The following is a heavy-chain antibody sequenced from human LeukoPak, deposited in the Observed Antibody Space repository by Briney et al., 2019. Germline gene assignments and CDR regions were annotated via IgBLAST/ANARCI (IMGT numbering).Heavy chain of an antibody. CDR3: ARVGGSSVVDY. Sequence: PSETLSLTCTVSGGSISSYYWSWIRQPPGKGLEWIGYIYHSGSTNYNPSLKSRVTISVDTSKNQFSLKLSSVTAADTAVYYCARVGGSSVVDYWGQGTLVTVSS. CDR2: IYHSGST. V-gene: IGHV4-59*01. J-gene: IGHJ4*02. D-gene: IGHD2-15*01. CDR1: GGSISSYY.